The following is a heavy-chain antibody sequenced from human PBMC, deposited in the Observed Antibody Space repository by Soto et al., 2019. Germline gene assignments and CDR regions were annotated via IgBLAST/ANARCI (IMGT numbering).Heavy chain of an antibody. J-gene: IGHJ4*02. D-gene: IGHD3-10*01. CDR2: ISGSGSPI. Sequence: GGSLRLSCAASGFTFSDYYISWLRQAPGKGLEWVSYISGSGSPIYYADSVKGRFTISRDNAKKSVYLQMDSLRAEDTAVYYCARDHGLWFGELSPFFGYWGQGTVVTVSS. CDR3: ARDHGLWFGELSPFFGY. V-gene: IGHV3-11*01. CDR1: GFTFSDYY.